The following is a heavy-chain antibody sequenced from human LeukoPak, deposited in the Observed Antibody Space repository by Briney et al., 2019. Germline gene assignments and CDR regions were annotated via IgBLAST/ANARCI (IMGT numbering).Heavy chain of an antibody. D-gene: IGHD2-2*01. CDR3: ARRQGCSSTSCPPDY. J-gene: IGHJ4*02. CDR1: GYRFTTYW. CDR2: IYPGDSDT. V-gene: IGHV5-51*01. Sequence: GESRKISCRGSGYRFTTYWIGWVRQIPGKGLEWMGIIYPGDSDTRYSPSFQGQVTMSADKSINTAYLQWSSLKASDTAMYYCARRQGCSSTSCPPDYWGQGTLVTVSS.